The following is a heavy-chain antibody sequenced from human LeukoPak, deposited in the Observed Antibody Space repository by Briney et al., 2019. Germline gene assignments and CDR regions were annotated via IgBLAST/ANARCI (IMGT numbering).Heavy chain of an antibody. V-gene: IGHV4-38-2*02. Sequence: SKTLSLTCTVSGYSISSGYYWSWIRQPPGKGLEWIGEINHSGSTNYNPSLKSRVTISVDTSKNQFSLKLSSVTAADTAVYYCARSRGYRIDYWGQGTLVTVSS. CDR3: ARSRGYRIDY. D-gene: IGHD2/OR15-2a*01. CDR2: INHSGST. CDR1: GYSISSGYY. J-gene: IGHJ4*02.